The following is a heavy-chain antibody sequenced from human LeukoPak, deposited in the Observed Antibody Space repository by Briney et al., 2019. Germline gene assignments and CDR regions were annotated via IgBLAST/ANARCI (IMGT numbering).Heavy chain of an antibody. D-gene: IGHD3-10*01. CDR2: IKQDGSEK. V-gene: IGHV3-7*01. Sequence: GGSLRLSCAASGFTFSSYWMSWVRQSPGKGLEWVANIKQDGSEKYYVDSVKGRFTISRDNAKNSLYLQMNSLRAEDTAVYYCARTMGSDPLYFDYWGQGTLVTVSS. CDR1: GFTFSSYW. J-gene: IGHJ4*02. CDR3: ARTMGSDPLYFDY.